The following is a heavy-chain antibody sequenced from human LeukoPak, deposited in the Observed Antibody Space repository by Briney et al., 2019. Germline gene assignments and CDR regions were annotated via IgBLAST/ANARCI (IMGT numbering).Heavy chain of an antibody. D-gene: IGHD5-18*01. CDR1: SGSISTSNYY. CDR2: IFYSGST. J-gene: IGHJ4*02. V-gene: IGHV4-39*07. CDR3: ARVDRGYSPY. Sequence: SETLSLTCTVSSGSISTSNYYWGWVRQPPGKALEWIGNIFYSGSTYYSPSLKSRVTISLDTSRNQFSLKLNSVTAADTAVYYCARVDRGYSPYWGQGTLVTVSS.